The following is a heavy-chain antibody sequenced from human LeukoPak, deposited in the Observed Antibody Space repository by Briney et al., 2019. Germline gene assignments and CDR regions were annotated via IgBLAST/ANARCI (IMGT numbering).Heavy chain of an antibody. V-gene: IGHV3-53*01. CDR2: FYSGGTT. D-gene: IGHD3/OR15-3a*01. CDR1: GFNVRSKY. J-gene: IGHJ5*02. Sequence: GGSLRLSCAASGFNVRSKYMSWVRQAPGKGLECVSVFYSGGTTAYADSVKGRFTVSIDNSNNTLYLQMNSLRAEDTAVYYCARVSFGPASEWFDPWGQGTPVTFSS. CDR3: ARVSFGPASEWFDP.